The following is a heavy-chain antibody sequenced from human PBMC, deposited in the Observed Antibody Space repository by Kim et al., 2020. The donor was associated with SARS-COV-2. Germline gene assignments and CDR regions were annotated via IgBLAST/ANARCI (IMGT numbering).Heavy chain of an antibody. J-gene: IGHJ4*02. CDR1: GGSFSGYY. CDR2: INHSGST. Sequence: SETLSLTCAVYGGSFSGYYWSWIRQPPGKGLEWIGEINHSGSTSYNPSLKSRVTMSVDTSKTQFSLKLRSVTAADAAVYYCAIRSLGIAVASYWGQGTLVTVSS. D-gene: IGHD6-19*01. V-gene: IGHV4-34*01. CDR3: AIRSLGIAVASY.